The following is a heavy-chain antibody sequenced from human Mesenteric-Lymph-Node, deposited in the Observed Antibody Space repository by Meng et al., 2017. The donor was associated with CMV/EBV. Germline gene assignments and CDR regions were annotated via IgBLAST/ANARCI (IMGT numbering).Heavy chain of an antibody. Sequence: ASVKVSCKASGYTFSSNYIHWVRQAPGQGLEWMGIINPSGGSTKYAQNFQGRVTMTRDTSTSTVYMELRSLRSEGTAVYYCTRWGNCSGGNCYSDAFDIWGQGTMVTVSS. J-gene: IGHJ3*02. CDR3: TRWGNCSGGNCYSDAFDI. CDR2: INPSGGST. V-gene: IGHV1-46*01. D-gene: IGHD2-15*01. CDR1: GYTFSSNY.